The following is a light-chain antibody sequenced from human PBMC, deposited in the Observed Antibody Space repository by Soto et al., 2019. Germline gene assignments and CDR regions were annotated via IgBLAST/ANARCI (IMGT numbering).Light chain of an antibody. CDR3: GSFTSSSTPYT. Sequence: QSALTQPASVSGFPGQSITISCTGTSSDIGGYNYVSWYQQYPGKAPKLMIYEGIKRPSGVSNRFSGSKSGNTASLTISGLQAEDEADYYCGSFTSSSTPYTFGTGTKVTVL. V-gene: IGLV2-14*01. J-gene: IGLJ1*01. CDR2: EGI. CDR1: SSDIGGYNY.